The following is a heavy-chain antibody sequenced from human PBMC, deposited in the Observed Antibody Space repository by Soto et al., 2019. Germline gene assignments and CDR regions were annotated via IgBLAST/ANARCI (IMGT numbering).Heavy chain of an antibody. CDR1: GFTFSSYA. D-gene: IGHD2-2*01. J-gene: IGHJ6*02. V-gene: IGHV3-23*01. Sequence: GSLRLSCAASGFTFSSYAMSWVRQAPGKGLEWVSAISGGGGSTYYADSVKGRFTISRDNSKNTLYLQMNSLRAEDTAVYYCAKDEPGGYCSSTSCYAPDYYGMDVWGQGTTVTVSS. CDR2: ISGGGGST. CDR3: AKDEPGGYCSSTSCYAPDYYGMDV.